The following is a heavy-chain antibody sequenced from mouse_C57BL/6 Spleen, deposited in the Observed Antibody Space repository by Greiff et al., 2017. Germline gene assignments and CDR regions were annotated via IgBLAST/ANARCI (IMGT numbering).Heavy chain of an antibody. D-gene: IGHD1-1*01. Sequence: QVQLQQPGAELVKPGASVKMSCKASGYTFNSYWMHWVKQRPGRGLEWIGRLDPNRGGTKYNAKFKSKATLTVDKPTIKAYMQLSSLTSEYSAFYYCARGAYYCFDYWGQGTTLTVSS. CDR3: ARGAYYCFDY. J-gene: IGHJ2*01. V-gene: IGHV1-72*01. CDR1: GYTFNSYW. CDR2: LDPNRGGT.